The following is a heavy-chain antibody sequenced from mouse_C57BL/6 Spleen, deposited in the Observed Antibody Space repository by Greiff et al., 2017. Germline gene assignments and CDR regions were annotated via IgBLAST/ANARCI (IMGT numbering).Heavy chain of an antibody. V-gene: IGHV1-52*01. D-gene: IGHD1-1*01. J-gene: IGHJ3*01. CDR1: GYTFTSYW. CDR3: ARENYGSSFFAY. CDR2: IDPSDSET. Sequence: QVQLKQPGAELVRPGSSVKLSCKASGYTFTSYWMHWVKQRPIQGLEWIGNIDPSDSETHYNQKFKDKATLTVDKSSSTAYMQLSSLTSEDSAVYYCARENYGSSFFAYWGQGTLVTVSA.